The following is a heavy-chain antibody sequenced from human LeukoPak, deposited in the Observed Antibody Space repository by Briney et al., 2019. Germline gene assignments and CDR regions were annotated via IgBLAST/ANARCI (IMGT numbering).Heavy chain of an antibody. D-gene: IGHD3-16*01. CDR1: GGPISSGDYY. CDR3: ARKRAVKWFDP. CDR2: IYYSGTT. V-gene: IGHV4-31*03. Sequence: SQTLSLTCTVSGGPISSGDYYWSWIRPHPGKGLEWIGYIYYSGTTYYNPSLKSRVTISVDTSKNQFSLRLTSVTAADTAVYYCARKRAVKWFDPWGQGTLVTVSS. J-gene: IGHJ5*02.